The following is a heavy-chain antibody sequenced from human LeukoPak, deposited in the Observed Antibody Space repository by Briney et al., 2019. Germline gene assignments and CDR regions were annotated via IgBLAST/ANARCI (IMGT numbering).Heavy chain of an antibody. D-gene: IGHD3-9*01. CDR1: GGSFSGYC. CDR3: ARGRAYFD. CDR2: INHSGST. J-gene: IGHJ4*02. V-gene: IGHV4-34*01. Sequence: SETLSLTCAVYGGSFSGYCWSWIRQPPGKGLEWIGEINHSGSTNYNPSLKSRVTISVDTSKNQFSLKLSSVTAADTAVYYCARGRAYFDWGQGTLVTVSS.